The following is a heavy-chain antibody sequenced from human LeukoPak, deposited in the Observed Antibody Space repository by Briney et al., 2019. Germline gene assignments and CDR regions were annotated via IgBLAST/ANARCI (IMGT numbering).Heavy chain of an antibody. J-gene: IGHJ4*02. CDR2: INHSGST. V-gene: IGHV4-34*01. CDR1: GGSFSGYY. CDR3: ARRIVVVVAADDYFDY. D-gene: IGHD2-15*01. Sequence: SSETLSLTCAVYGGSFSGYYWSWIRQPPGKGLEWIGEINHSGSTNYNPSLKSRVTISVDTSKNQFSLKLSSVTAADTAVYYCARRIVVVVAADDYFDYWGQGTLVTVSS.